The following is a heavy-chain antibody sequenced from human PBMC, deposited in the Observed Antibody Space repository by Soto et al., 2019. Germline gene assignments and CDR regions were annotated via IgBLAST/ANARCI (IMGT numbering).Heavy chain of an antibody. J-gene: IGHJ6*03. Sequence: ASVKVSCKASGYTFTIYGISWVRQAPGQGLEWMGWISAYNGNTNYAQKLQGRVTMTTDTSTSTAYMELRSLRSDDTAVYYCARDQDRLQYSPIYYYYYYMDVWGKGTTVTVS. CDR3: ARDQDRLQYSPIYYYYYYMDV. V-gene: IGHV1-18*01. D-gene: IGHD4-4*01. CDR2: ISAYNGNT. CDR1: GYTFTIYG.